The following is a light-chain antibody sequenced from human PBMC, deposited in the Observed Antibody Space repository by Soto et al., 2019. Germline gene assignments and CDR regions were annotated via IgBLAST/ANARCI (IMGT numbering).Light chain of an antibody. CDR3: QQYYTTPQT. V-gene: IGKV4-1*01. CDR1: QSVLFSINQKNY. CDR2: WAS. J-gene: IGKJ4*02. Sequence: DIVLTQSPDSVAVSLGERATINCKSSQSVLFSINQKNYLAWYHQKPGQPPKLLIYWASIRESGVPTRFSGSGSGTNFPITISLLQDEDAAVYYCQQYYTTPQTFGVGTKVEVK.